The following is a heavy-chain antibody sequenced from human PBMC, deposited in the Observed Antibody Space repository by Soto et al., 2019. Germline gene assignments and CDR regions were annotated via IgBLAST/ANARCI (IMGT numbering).Heavy chain of an antibody. CDR2: INHSGST. CDR1: GGSFSGYY. J-gene: IGHJ4*02. CDR3: ASGRFQRQWTFDY. Sequence: SETLSLTCAVYGGSFSGYYWSWIRQPPGKGLEWIGEINHSGSTNYNPSLKSRVTISVDTSKNQFSLKLSSVTAADTAVYYCASGRFQRQWTFDYWGQGTLVTVS. D-gene: IGHD6-19*01. V-gene: IGHV4-34*01.